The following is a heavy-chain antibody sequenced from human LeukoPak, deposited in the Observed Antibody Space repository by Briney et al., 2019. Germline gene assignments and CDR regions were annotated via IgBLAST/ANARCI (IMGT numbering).Heavy chain of an antibody. J-gene: IGHJ4*02. D-gene: IGHD3-10*01. CDR1: GFTFSSYS. V-gene: IGHV3-21*01. CDR3: ARESVRGPYDY. Sequence: GSLRLSCAASGFTFSSYSMNWVRQAPGKGLEWVSSISSSSSYIYYADSVKGRFTISRDNAKNSLYLQMNSLRAGDTAVYYCARESVRGPYDYWGQGTLVTVSS. CDR2: ISSSSSYI.